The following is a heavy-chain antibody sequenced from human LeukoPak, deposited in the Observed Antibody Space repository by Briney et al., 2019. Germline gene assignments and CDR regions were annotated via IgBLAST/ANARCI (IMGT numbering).Heavy chain of an antibody. Sequence: SETLSLTCTVSGYFISSGYYWGWIRQPPGKGLEWIGEINHSGSTNYNPSLKSRVTISVDTSKNQFSLKLSSVTAADTAVYYCARGREGSSGYYYYYYMDVWGKGTTVTVSS. CDR2: INHSGST. CDR3: ARGREGSSGYYYYYYMDV. CDR1: GYFISSGYY. J-gene: IGHJ6*03. V-gene: IGHV4-38-2*02. D-gene: IGHD6-19*01.